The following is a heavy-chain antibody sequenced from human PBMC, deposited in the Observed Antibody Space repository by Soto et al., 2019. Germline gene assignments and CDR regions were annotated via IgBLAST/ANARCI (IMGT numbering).Heavy chain of an antibody. CDR1: GDSIRNYY. J-gene: IGHJ6*02. V-gene: IGHV4-59*01. CDR2: IYYTGST. D-gene: IGHD6-25*01. CDR3: ARGSSDRLLPVEV. Sequence: PSETLSLTCNVSGDSIRNYYLNWIRQTPGKGLEWIGYIYYTGSTNYNPSLESRVNIFIDKSKTHFSLKLNSVTAADTGVYFCARGSSDRLLPVEVWGRGTTVTVYS.